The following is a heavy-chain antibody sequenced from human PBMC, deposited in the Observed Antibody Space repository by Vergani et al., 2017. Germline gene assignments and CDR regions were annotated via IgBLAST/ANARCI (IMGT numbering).Heavy chain of an antibody. CDR3: VGAQGGDVPHDKRGYFFYGMDV. CDR2: IYYTGIT. CDR1: GVSIKSGFW. D-gene: IGHD3-16*01. Sequence: VQLQESGPGLVKPPGTLSLTCAVSGVSIKSGFWWNWVRQPPGKGLEWIGEIYYTGITNYNSSLKSRVSMAVDTSKNQFSLNLTSVTAADTAMYYCVGAQGGDVPHDKRGYFFYGMDVWVQGTTDTVSS. J-gene: IGHJ6*02. V-gene: IGHV4-4*03.